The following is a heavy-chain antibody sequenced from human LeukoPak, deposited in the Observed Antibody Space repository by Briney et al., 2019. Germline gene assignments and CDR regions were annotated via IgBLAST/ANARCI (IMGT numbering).Heavy chain of an antibody. D-gene: IGHD3-10*01. CDR1: GYTFTGYY. Sequence: GASVKVSCKASGYTFTGYYMHWVRQAPGQGLEWMGWINPNSGGTNYAQKFQGRVTMTRDTSISTAYMELSRLRSDDTAVYYCARERAMVRGVIISLIFGYWGQGTLVTVSS. J-gene: IGHJ4*02. V-gene: IGHV1-2*02. CDR3: ARERAMVRGVIISLIFGY. CDR2: INPNSGGT.